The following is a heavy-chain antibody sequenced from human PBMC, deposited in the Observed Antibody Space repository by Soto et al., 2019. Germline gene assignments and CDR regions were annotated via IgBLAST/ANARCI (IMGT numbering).Heavy chain of an antibody. V-gene: IGHV3-30*18. D-gene: IGHD6-19*01. CDR1: GFTFSSYG. CDR2: ISYDGSNK. J-gene: IGHJ6*01. CDR3: AKDRGWLAERYYYGMDV. Sequence: QVQLVESGGGEVQPGRSLRLSCAASGFTFSSYGMHWVRQAPGKGLEWVAVISYDGSNKYYADSVKGRFTISRDNSKNTLYLQMNSLRAEDTAVYYCAKDRGWLAERYYYGMDVW.